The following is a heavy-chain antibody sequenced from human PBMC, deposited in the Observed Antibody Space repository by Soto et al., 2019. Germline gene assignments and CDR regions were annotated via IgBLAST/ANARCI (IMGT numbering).Heavy chain of an antibody. J-gene: IGHJ5*02. CDR1: GGSISSYY. Sequence: SETLSLTCTVSGGSISSYYWSWIRQPPGKGLEWIGYIYYGGSTNYNPSLKSRVTISVDTSKNQFSLKLSSVTAADTAVYYCARARLSRSWWCEPWGQGTLVTVS. CDR3: ARARLSRSWWCEP. V-gene: IGHV4-59*01. D-gene: IGHD3-10*01. CDR2: IYYGGST.